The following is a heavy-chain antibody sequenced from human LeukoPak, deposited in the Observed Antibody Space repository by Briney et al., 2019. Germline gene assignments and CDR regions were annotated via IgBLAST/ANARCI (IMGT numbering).Heavy chain of an antibody. CDR2: INHSGST. CDR1: GGSFSGYY. CDR3: ARGRYYYDSSGQIAVYFDL. V-gene: IGHV4-34*01. J-gene: IGHJ2*01. D-gene: IGHD3-22*01. Sequence: SETLSLTCAVYGGSFSGYYWSWIRQPPGKGLEWIGEINHSGSTNYNPSLKSRVTISVDTSKNQFSLKLSSVTAADTAVYYCARGRYYYDSSGQIAVYFDLWGRGTLVTVSS.